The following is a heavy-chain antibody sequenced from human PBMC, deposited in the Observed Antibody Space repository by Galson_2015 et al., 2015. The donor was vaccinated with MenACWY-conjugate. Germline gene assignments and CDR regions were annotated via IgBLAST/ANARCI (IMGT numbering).Heavy chain of an antibody. Sequence: SLRLSCAASGFIFSTYWMHWVRQAPGKGLVWVSRINPGGSSTTYADSVKDRFTISRDNAKNTLYLRMNSLRPEDTAVFYCAKSRGASFYFDSWGQGTLVTVSS. CDR1: GFIFSTYW. CDR3: AKSRGASFYFDS. CDR2: INPGGSST. V-gene: IGHV3-74*01. D-gene: IGHD1-26*01. J-gene: IGHJ4*02.